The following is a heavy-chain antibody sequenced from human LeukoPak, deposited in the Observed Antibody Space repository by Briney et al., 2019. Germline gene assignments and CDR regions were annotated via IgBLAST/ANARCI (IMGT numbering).Heavy chain of an antibody. J-gene: IGHJ4*02. CDR2: INPSGGRT. CDR1: GYTFTGYY. Sequence: ASVKVSCKASGYTFTGYYMHWVRQARGQGLDWMGIINPSGGRTSYAQKFQGRVTMTRDTSTSTVYMELSSLRSEDTAVYYCARALVGATEASDYWGQGTLVTVSS. CDR3: ARALVGATEASDY. V-gene: IGHV1-46*01. D-gene: IGHD1-26*01.